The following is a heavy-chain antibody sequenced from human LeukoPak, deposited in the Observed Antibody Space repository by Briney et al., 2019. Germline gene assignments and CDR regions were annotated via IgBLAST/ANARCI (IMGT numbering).Heavy chain of an antibody. CDR3: AREGVGHYYYYYYMDV. CDR1: GFTFSDYY. J-gene: IGHJ6*03. D-gene: IGHD2-8*01. CDR2: ITSSGSTM. Sequence: KSGGSLRLSCTASGFTFSDYYMSWIRQAPGKGLEWAAYITSSGSTMYYADSVKGRFTISRDNAKNSLYLQMNSLRAEDTAIYYCAREGVGHYYYYYYMDVWGKGTTVTISS. V-gene: IGHV3-11*04.